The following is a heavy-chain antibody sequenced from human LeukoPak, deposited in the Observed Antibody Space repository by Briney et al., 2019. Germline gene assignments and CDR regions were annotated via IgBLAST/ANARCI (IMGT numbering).Heavy chain of an antibody. V-gene: IGHV3-66*01. CDR3: ARDQIAAAGISPRGTYYYYGMDV. J-gene: IGHJ6*02. CDR2: IYSGGST. Sequence: PGGSLRLSCAASGFTVSSNYMSWVRQAPGKGLEWVSVIYSGGSTYYADSVKGRFTISRDNSKNTLYLQMNSLRAEDTAVYYCARDQIAAAGISPRGTYYYYGMDVWGQGTTVTVSS. D-gene: IGHD6-13*01. CDR1: GFTVSSNY.